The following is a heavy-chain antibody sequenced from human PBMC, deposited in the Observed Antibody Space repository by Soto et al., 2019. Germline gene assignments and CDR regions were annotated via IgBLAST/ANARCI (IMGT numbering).Heavy chain of an antibody. V-gene: IGHV1-69*02. D-gene: IGHD2-21*02. J-gene: IGHJ6*02. Sequence: QVQLVQSGPEVKKPGSSVRISCRSGGDTFSSYTVSWVRQTPGQGLEWMGRIIPVLGVTNYSRKFKGRMTITTDKSTTTAHMELSSLKSEDTSLYYVARRRYCGVDCYTQYYYSMHVWGQGTSVIVSS. CDR2: IIPVLGVT. CDR3: ARRRYCGVDCYTQYYYSMHV. CDR1: GDTFSSYT.